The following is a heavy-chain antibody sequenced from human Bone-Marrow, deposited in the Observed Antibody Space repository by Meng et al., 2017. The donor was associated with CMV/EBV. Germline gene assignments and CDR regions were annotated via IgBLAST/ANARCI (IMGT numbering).Heavy chain of an antibody. V-gene: IGHV3-20*01. D-gene: IGHD3-22*01. CDR1: FTFDDYG. Sequence: FTFDDYGMSWVRQAPGKGLGWVSGINWNGGSTGYADSVKGRFTVSRDNAKNSLYLQMNSLRAEDTALYHCARVAYYYDSSGYYYLDYWGQGTLVTVSS. J-gene: IGHJ4*02. CDR2: INWNGGST. CDR3: ARVAYYYDSSGYYYLDY.